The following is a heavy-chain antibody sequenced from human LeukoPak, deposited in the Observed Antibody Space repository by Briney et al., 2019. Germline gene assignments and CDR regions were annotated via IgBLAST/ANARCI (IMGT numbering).Heavy chain of an antibody. D-gene: IGHD2-21*02. CDR1: GGSISTHY. Sequence: SETLSLTCSVSGGSISTHYWSWIRQPPGKGLEWIGYNYYSGSGIYSPSLKSRVTISLDTSKNQFSLKLSSVTAADTAVYYCARGLIPFPRHYYYLDVWGKGTTVIVSS. V-gene: IGHV4-59*11. J-gene: IGHJ6*03. CDR3: ARGLIPFPRHYYYLDV. CDR2: NYYSGSG.